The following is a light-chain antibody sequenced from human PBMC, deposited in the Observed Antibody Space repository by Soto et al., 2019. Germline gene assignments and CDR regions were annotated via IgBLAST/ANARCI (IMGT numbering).Light chain of an antibody. CDR1: SGHISYA. Sequence: QAVVTQSPSASASLGASVKLTCTLSSGHISYAIAWHQQQPEKGPRYLMKLNSDGSHRKGDGIPDRFSGSSSGAEYYLSISSLQSEDEADYYCQTWGTGTVVFGGGTKLTVL. CDR3: QTWGTGTVV. V-gene: IGLV4-69*01. CDR2: LNSDGSH. J-gene: IGLJ2*01.